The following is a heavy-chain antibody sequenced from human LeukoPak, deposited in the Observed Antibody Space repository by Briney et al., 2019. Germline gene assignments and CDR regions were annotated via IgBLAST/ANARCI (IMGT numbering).Heavy chain of an antibody. J-gene: IGHJ3*01. Sequence: GGSLRLSCAASRFTFSNYWMSWVRQAPGKGLEWVANIKKDGSEKYYVDSVKGRSTISRDNAKNTLYMQMNSLRVDDTAVYYCVREASGVSSSAFDVWGQGTMVTVSS. V-gene: IGHV3-7*01. CDR2: IKKDGSEK. CDR1: RFTFSNYW. CDR3: VREASGVSSSAFDV. D-gene: IGHD1-26*01.